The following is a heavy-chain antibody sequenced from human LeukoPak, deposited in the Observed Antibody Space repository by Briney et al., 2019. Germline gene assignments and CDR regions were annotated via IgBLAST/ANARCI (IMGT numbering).Heavy chain of an antibody. CDR3: ARVGSGYSYGPFDS. D-gene: IGHD5-18*01. V-gene: IGHV3-30*04. Sequence: GGSLRLSCAASGFTFSSYAMHWVRQAPGKGLEWVAVISYDGSNKYYADSVKGRFTISRDNSKNTLYLQMNSLRAEDTAVYYCARVGSGYSYGPFDSWGQGTLVTVSS. CDR1: GFTFSSYA. CDR2: ISYDGSNK. J-gene: IGHJ4*02.